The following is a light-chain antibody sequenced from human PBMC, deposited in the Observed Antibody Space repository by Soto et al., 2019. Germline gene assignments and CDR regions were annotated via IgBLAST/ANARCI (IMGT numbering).Light chain of an antibody. V-gene: IGKV1-5*03. J-gene: IGKJ1*01. CDR2: KAS. CDR3: QQYNSYSGT. Sequence: DLQMTQSPSTLSASVGDRVTITCRASRSIGNWLAWYQQKPGKAPKLLIYKASSLQSGVPSRFSGSGSGTEFTLTINSLQPYDFASYYCQQYNSYSGTFGQGTKVEIK. CDR1: RSIGNW.